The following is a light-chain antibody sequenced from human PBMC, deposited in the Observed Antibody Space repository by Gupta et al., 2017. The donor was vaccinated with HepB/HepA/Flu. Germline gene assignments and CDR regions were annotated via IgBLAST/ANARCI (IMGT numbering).Light chain of an antibody. CDR2: AAS. V-gene: IGKV1-39*01. CDR1: QCISSY. J-gene: IGKJ4*01. CDR3: LQRDSTRLT. Sequence: DIQMTQSPSSLSASVGDRVTITCRASQCISSYLNWYQQKPGKAPKLLIYAASSVQSGVPSRFSGSGTGTDFTLTISRLQPEDFATYYCLQRDSTRLTFDGGTKVEIK.